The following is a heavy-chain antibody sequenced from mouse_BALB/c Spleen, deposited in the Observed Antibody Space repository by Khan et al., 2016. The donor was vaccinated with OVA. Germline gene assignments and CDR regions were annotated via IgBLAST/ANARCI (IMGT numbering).Heavy chain of an antibody. CDR2: ISYSGST. CDR1: GYSITSDYA. CDR3: ARDYGSSYHYFDY. D-gene: IGHD1-1*01. J-gene: IGHJ2*01. Sequence: EVQLQESGPGLVKPSQPLSLTCTVTGYSITSDYAWNWIRQFPGNKLEWMGYISYSGSTSYNPSLKSRISITRDTSKNQFFLQLNSVTTEDTATYYSARDYGSSYHYFDYWGQGTTLTVSS. V-gene: IGHV3-2*02.